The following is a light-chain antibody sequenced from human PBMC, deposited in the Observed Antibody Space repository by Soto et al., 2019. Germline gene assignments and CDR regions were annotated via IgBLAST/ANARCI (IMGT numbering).Light chain of an antibody. CDR3: QQYGGSPFT. Sequence: EIVLTQSPGTLSLSPGERATLSCRASQSVSVNSLAWYQQKGGQAPRLLIYAASTRATGVPDRFSGSGSGTDFALTISGLETEDFAVYYCQQYGGSPFTFRPGSKVDIK. CDR1: QSVSVNS. V-gene: IGKV3-20*01. CDR2: AAS. J-gene: IGKJ3*01.